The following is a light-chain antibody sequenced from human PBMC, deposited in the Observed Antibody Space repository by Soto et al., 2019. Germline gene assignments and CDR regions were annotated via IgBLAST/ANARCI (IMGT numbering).Light chain of an antibody. CDR1: RTIAWY. CDR2: DAS. V-gene: IGKV1-39*01. J-gene: IGKJ1*01. Sequence: DIQMTQSPSFLSASVGDRVTITCRTSRTIAWYLNWYQQKPGMAPNLLIFDASRLQSGVPSRFSGSGSGTDFTLTISSRQPEDFATYYCQQSYSTPWTFGQGTNVDIK. CDR3: QQSYSTPWT.